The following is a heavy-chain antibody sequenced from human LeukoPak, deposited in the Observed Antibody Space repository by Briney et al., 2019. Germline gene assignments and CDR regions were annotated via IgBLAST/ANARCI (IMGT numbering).Heavy chain of an antibody. J-gene: IGHJ3*02. CDR3: AREKKYYYGSGSPRGAFDI. CDR2: IYYSGST. Sequence: KSSQTLSLTCTVSGGSISSGGYYWSWIRQHPGKGLKWIGYIYYSGSTYYNPSLKSRVTISVDTSKNQFSLKLSSVTAADTAVYYCAREKKYYYGSGSPRGAFDIWGQGTMVTVSS. V-gene: IGHV4-31*03. D-gene: IGHD3-10*01. CDR1: GGSISSGGYY.